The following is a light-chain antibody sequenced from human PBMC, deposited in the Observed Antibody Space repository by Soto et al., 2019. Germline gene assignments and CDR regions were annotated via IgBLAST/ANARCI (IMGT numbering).Light chain of an antibody. CDR1: QSISSW. J-gene: IGKJ1*01. Sequence: IHMTQSPSTLSASVGDRVTITCRASQSISSWLAWYQQKPGKAPTLLIYAASNLQSGVPSRFRGSRSGTEFTLTVSSLQPEDFATYYCLQDHDDSWTFGQGTKWIS. V-gene: IGKV1-5*01. CDR3: LQDHDDSWT. CDR2: AAS.